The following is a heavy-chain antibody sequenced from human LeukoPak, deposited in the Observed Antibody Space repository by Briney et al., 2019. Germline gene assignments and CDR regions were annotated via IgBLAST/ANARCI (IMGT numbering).Heavy chain of an antibody. J-gene: IGHJ4*02. CDR1: GFTFSSYW. CDR2: IKQDGSEK. Sequence: GGSLGLSCAVSGFTFSSYWMNWVRQAPGKGLEWVANIKQDGSEKYYVDSVKGRSTISRDNAKNSLYLQMNSLRAEDTAVYYCARGHSSGWCFDYWGQGTLVTVSS. D-gene: IGHD6-19*01. V-gene: IGHV3-7*01. CDR3: ARGHSSGWCFDY.